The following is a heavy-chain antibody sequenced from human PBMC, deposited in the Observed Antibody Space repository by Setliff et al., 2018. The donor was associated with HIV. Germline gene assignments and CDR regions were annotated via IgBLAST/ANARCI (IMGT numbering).Heavy chain of an antibody. CDR3: ARGYCSGGSCYGTYYYYGMDV. V-gene: IGHV3-23*01. CDR2: ISGSGGNT. D-gene: IGHD2-15*01. J-gene: IGHJ6*02. CDR1: GFTFMNYA. Sequence: GGSLRLSCAASGFTFMNYAMSWVRQAPGKGLAWVSTISGSGGNTYYADSVKGRFTISRDNSNNMLFLQMNSLRTEDTAVYYCARGYCSGGSCYGTYYYYGMDVWGQGTTVTAP.